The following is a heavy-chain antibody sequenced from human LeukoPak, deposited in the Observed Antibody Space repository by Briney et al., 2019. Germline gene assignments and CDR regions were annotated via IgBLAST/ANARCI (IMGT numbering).Heavy chain of an antibody. J-gene: IGHJ6*03. Sequence: GGSLRLSCAASGFTFSSYWMSWVRQAPGKGLEWVANIKQDGSEKYYADSVKGRFTISRDNSKNTLYLQMNSLRAEDTAVYYCAKDLVPGSNAYYMDVWGKGTTVTVSS. CDR2: IKQDGSEK. CDR3: AKDLVPGSNAYYMDV. V-gene: IGHV3-7*01. CDR1: GFTFSSYW. D-gene: IGHD3-10*01.